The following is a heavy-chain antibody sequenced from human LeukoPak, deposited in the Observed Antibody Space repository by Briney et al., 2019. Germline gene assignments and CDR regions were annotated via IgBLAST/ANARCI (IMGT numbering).Heavy chain of an antibody. CDR3: AVAPIVEMATITTDYYYYYGMDV. V-gene: IGHV1-69*13. D-gene: IGHD5-24*01. CDR2: IIPIFGTA. Sequence: GASVKVSCKASGGTFSSYAISWVRQAPGQGLEWMGGIIPIFGTANYAQRFQGRVTITADESTSTAYMELSSLRSEDTAVYYCAVAPIVEMATITTDYYYYYGMDVWGQGTTVTVSS. J-gene: IGHJ6*02. CDR1: GGTFSSYA.